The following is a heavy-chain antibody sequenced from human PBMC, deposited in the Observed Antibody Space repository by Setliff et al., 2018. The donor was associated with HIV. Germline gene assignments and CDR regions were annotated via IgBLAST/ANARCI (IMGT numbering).Heavy chain of an antibody. D-gene: IGHD1-26*01. V-gene: IGHV5-51*01. CDR2: IYPADSDT. CDR3: ARVLVGANDAFDI. Sequence: LKISCKGSGYSFTSYWIGWVRQMPGKGLEWMGIIYPADSDTRYSPSFQGQVTISADKSINTAYLQWSSLKASDTAMYYCARVLVGANDAFDIWGQGTMVTVSS. J-gene: IGHJ3*02. CDR1: GYSFTSYW.